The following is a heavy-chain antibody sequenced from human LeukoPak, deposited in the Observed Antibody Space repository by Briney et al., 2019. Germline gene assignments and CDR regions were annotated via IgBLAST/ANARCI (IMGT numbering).Heavy chain of an antibody. D-gene: IGHD3-22*01. Sequence: GGSLRLSCAASGLTCSSYWMSWVRQAPGKGLEWVSNIKQDGSEKYYVDSVKGRFTISRDNAKNTLYLQMNSLRAEDTAVYYCAKESTTYYYDSSGYYFDYWGQGTLVTVSS. CDR2: IKQDGSEK. CDR1: GLTCSSYW. J-gene: IGHJ4*02. CDR3: AKESTTYYYDSSGYYFDY. V-gene: IGHV3-7*01.